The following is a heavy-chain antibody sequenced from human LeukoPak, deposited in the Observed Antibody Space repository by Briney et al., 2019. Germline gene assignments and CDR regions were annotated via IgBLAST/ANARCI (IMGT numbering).Heavy chain of an antibody. J-gene: IGHJ5*02. D-gene: IGHD1-26*01. V-gene: IGHV4-4*07. CDR3: ARGGWEPTRGGFDP. Sequence: ASETLSLTCTVSGGSISSYYWSWIRQPAGKGLEWIGRIYTSGSTNYNPSLKSRVTMSVDTSKNQFSLKLSSVTAADTAVYYCARGGWEPTRGGFDPWGQGTLVSVSS. CDR2: IYTSGST. CDR1: GGSISSYY.